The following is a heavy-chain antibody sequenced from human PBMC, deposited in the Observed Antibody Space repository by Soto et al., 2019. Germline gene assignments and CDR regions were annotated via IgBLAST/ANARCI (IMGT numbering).Heavy chain of an antibody. V-gene: IGHV4-59*01. CDR2: IYYSGRT. Sequence: SRTXALSCAFSGGSIIIYDVVWIRHPPGKGLECIGYIYYSGRTNYNPSLKSRVTISVDTSKNQFSLKLSSVTDADKEVYYCARDMVAAAGQPSGNNYYSYYSGIDVWGQGTTVTVSS. D-gene: IGHD6-13*01. CDR1: GGSIIIYD. J-gene: IGHJ6*02. CDR3: ARDMVAAAGQPSGNNYYSYYSGIDV.